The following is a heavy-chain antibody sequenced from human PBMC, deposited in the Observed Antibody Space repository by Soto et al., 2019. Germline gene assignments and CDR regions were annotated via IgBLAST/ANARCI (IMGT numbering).Heavy chain of an antibody. CDR1: GDSISSDSYY. J-gene: IGHJ5*02. V-gene: IGHV4-39*01. Sequence: PSETPSLTCSVSGDSISSDSYYLGWIRQPPGQPLEWIGSIYYSTRTYYNPSGSTYYNPSLKSRVSISIDTSKNHFSLKLSSVTATDTAVYYCVRHKDRNCFDPWGQGALVTVSS. CDR2: IYYSTRTYYNPSGST. CDR3: VRHKDRNCFDP.